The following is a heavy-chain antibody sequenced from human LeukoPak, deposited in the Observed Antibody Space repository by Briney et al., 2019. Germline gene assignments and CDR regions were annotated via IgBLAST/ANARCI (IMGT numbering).Heavy chain of an antibody. V-gene: IGHV3-64*02. Sequence: GGSLRLSCAASGLTFSSHAMHWVRQAPGKGLEYVSAIVSNGGNTYYADSVRDRFTISRDNSKDTVYLQMGSLRPEDTAVYYCARGGYYAASDIWGQGALVTVSS. J-gene: IGHJ4*02. D-gene: IGHD3-3*01. CDR2: IVSNGGNT. CDR3: ARGGYYAASDI. CDR1: GLTFSSHA.